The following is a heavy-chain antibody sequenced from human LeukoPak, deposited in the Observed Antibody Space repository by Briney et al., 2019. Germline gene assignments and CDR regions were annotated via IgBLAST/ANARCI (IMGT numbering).Heavy chain of an antibody. CDR3: ARERYYDSSGYDPSYYFDS. Sequence: SVTVSCKASGCTFICYTITWVRQAPGQGLEWMGMIIPGIGKVNYAQKFQGRVTISAHKSANTVYMELSSLRSEDTAMYYCARERYYDSSGYDPSYYFDSWGQGTLVTVSS. CDR1: GCTFICYT. D-gene: IGHD3-22*01. V-gene: IGHV1-69*08. CDR2: IIPGIGKV. J-gene: IGHJ4*02.